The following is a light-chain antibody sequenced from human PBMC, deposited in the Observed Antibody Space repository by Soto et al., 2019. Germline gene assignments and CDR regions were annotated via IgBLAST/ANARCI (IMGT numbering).Light chain of an antibody. CDR3: HHQGT. J-gene: IGKJ4*01. V-gene: IGKV3-20*01. Sequence: VVLTQSPGTLSLSPGERATLSCRASQSVGRRYLAWYQQKPGQAPRLLIYDTSDRASDIPDRFSGGGSETDFSLTISRLVPEDSAVYYCHHQGTFGGGTKVDIK. CDR2: DTS. CDR1: QSVGRRY.